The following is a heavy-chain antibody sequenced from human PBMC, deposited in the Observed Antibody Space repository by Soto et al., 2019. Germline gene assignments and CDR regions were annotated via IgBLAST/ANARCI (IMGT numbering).Heavy chain of an antibody. D-gene: IGHD3-10*01. CDR3: ARGTTEYYYGSGSYYPAYFDY. CDR2: ISAYNGNT. J-gene: IGHJ4*02. CDR1: GYTFTSYG. V-gene: IGHV1-18*01. Sequence: GASVKVSCKASGYTFTSYGISWVRQAPGQGLEWMGWISAYNGNTNYAQKLQGRVTMTTDTSTSTAYMELRSLRSDDTAVYYCARGTTEYYYGSGSYYPAYFDYWGQGTLVTVSS.